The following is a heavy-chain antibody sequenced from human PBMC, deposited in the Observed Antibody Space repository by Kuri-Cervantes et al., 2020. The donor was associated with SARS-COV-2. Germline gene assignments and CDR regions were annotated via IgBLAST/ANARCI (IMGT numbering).Heavy chain of an antibody. CDR1: GGSISSYY. CDR2: IYYSGST. J-gene: IGHJ5*02. CDR3: ARDRRYESSGYYWPGFDP. V-gene: IGHV4-59*01. Sequence: GSLRLSCTVSGGSISSYYWSWIRQPPGKGLEWIGYIYYSGSTNYNPSLKSRVTISVDTSKNQFSLKLSSVTAADTAVYYCARDRRYESSGYYWPGFDPWGQGTLVTVSS. D-gene: IGHD3-22*01.